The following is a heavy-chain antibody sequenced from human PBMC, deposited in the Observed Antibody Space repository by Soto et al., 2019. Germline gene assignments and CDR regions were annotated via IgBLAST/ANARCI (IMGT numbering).Heavy chain of an antibody. V-gene: IGHV4-39*02. CDR2: IYYSGST. CDR3: GRLSYASGQTSP. D-gene: IGHD3-10*01. CDR1: GGSISTSRYY. Sequence: QLQLQESGPGLVKPSETLSLTCTVSGGSISTSRYYWGWIRQPPGKGLEWIGSIYYSGSTYYNPSPKRRVTISVDTSKNLFSLKLSSVTAADTAVYYCGRLSYASGQTSPWGQGTLVTVSS. J-gene: IGHJ5*02.